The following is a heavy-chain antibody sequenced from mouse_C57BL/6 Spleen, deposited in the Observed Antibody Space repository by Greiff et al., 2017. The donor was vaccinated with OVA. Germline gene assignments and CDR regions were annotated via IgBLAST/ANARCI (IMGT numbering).Heavy chain of an antibody. D-gene: IGHD2-3*01. Sequence: EVKLVESEGGLVQPGSSMKLSCTASGFTFSDYYMAWVRQVPEKGLEWVANINYDGSSTYYLDSLKSRFIISRDNAKNILYLQMSSLKSEDTATYYCARCDGYYRYAMDYWGQGTSVTVSS. CDR3: ARCDGYYRYAMDY. J-gene: IGHJ4*01. CDR2: INYDGSST. V-gene: IGHV5-16*01. CDR1: GFTFSDYY.